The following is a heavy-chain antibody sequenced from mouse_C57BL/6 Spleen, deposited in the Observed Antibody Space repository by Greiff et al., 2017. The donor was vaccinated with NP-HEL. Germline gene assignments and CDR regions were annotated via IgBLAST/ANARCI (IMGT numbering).Heavy chain of an antibody. Sequence: EVQRVESGGGLVQPGGSLKLSCAASGFTFSDYYMYWVRQTPEKRLEWVAYISNGGGSTYYPDTVKGRFTISRDNAKNTLYLQMSRLKSEDTAMYYCARFYDYLDYWGQGTTLTVSS. CDR1: GFTFSDYY. CDR2: ISNGGGST. V-gene: IGHV5-12*01. J-gene: IGHJ2*01. CDR3: ARFYDYLDY. D-gene: IGHD2-3*01.